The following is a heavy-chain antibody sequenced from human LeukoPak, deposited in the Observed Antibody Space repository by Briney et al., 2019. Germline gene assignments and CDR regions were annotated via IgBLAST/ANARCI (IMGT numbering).Heavy chain of an antibody. CDR3: ARDYKYAFDN. J-gene: IGHJ4*02. D-gene: IGHD5-24*01. Sequence: PGGSLRLSCAASGFTFGDYSTNWVRQAPGKGLEWISYIGIDSGNTNYADSVKGRFTISGDKAKNSLYLQMNSLRVEDTAVYYCARDYKYAFDNWGQGTLVTVSS. CDR2: IGIDSGNT. CDR1: GFTFGDYS. V-gene: IGHV3-48*01.